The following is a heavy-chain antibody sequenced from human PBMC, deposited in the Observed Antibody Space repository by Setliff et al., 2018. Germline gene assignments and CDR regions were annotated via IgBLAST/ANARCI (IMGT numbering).Heavy chain of an antibody. Sequence: PGGSLRLSCAASGFTFSSYSMNWVRQAPGKGLEWVSSISSSSSYIYYADSVKGRFTISRDNAKNSLYLQMNSLRAEGTAVYYCARDWPWMATIFDAFDIWGQGTMVTVSS. CDR1: GFTFSSYS. CDR2: ISSSSSYI. V-gene: IGHV3-21*01. CDR3: ARDWPWMATIFDAFDI. D-gene: IGHD5-12*01. J-gene: IGHJ3*02.